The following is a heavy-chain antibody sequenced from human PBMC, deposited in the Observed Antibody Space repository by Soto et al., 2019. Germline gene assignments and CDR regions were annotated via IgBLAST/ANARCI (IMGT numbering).Heavy chain of an antibody. V-gene: IGHV4-4*07. Sequence: SETRSRTWTVSGGAISTYYWTWIRQPAGKGLEWIGRIYSSGSTKYNPSLQSRVTMSLDTSNNQFSLRLTSVTAADTAVYYCARGQRFSDWFDPWGQGTLVTVSS. CDR3: ARGQRFSDWFDP. J-gene: IGHJ5*02. D-gene: IGHD3-3*01. CDR2: IYSSGST. CDR1: GGAISTYY.